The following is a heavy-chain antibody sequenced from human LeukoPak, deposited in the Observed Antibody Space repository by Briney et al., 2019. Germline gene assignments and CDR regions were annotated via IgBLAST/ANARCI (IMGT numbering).Heavy chain of an antibody. CDR2: IYHSGST. Sequence: SETLSLTCAVFGGSISSGGYSWSWIRQPPGKGLEWIGYIYHSGSTYYNPSLKSRVTISVDRSKNQFSLKLSSVTAADTAVYYCAREAAAVTSWFDPWGQGTLATVSS. V-gene: IGHV4-30-2*01. CDR1: GGSISSGGYS. CDR3: AREAAAVTSWFDP. J-gene: IGHJ5*02. D-gene: IGHD6-13*01.